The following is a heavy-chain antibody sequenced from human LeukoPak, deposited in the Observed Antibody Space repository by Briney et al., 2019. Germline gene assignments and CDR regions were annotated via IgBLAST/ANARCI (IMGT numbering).Heavy chain of an antibody. CDR3: AKLVGAIPSDY. J-gene: IGHJ4*02. D-gene: IGHD1-26*01. CDR2: INHSGST. Sequence: PSETLSLTCAVYGGSFSGYYWSWIRQPPGKGLEWIGEINHSGSTNYNPSLKSRVTISVDTSKNQFSLKLSSVTAADTAVYYCAKLVGAIPSDYWGQGTLVTVSS. V-gene: IGHV4-34*01. CDR1: GGSFSGYY.